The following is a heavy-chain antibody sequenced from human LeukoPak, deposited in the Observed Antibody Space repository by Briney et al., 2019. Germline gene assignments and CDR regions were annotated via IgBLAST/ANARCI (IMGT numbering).Heavy chain of an antibody. Sequence: GESLKISCQGLGYSFTSYWIGWVRQMPGEGMEWMGVIYPGDSRVRYNPSFQGQVTISVDKSTRTAYLQWVSLKASDTAMYYCACRDLSSTWSFPWGQGTLVTVSS. CDR2: IYPGDSRV. D-gene: IGHD6-13*01. CDR1: GYSFTSYW. J-gene: IGHJ5*02. V-gene: IGHV5-51*01. CDR3: ACRDLSSTWSFP.